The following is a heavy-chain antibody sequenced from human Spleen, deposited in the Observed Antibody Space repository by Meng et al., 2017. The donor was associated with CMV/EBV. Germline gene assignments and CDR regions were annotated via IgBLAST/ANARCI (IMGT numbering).Heavy chain of an antibody. Sequence: NVSGGYIRSVGYYWSWIRHLPGKGLEWIGYIYYSGSTYYNPSLKSRVTISIDTSKNQFSLNLSSVTAADTAVYYCARDPNGNNWFDPWGQGTLVTVSS. CDR1: GGYIRSVGYY. CDR3: ARDPNGNNWFDP. V-gene: IGHV4-31*03. D-gene: IGHD2-8*01. J-gene: IGHJ5*02. CDR2: IYYSGST.